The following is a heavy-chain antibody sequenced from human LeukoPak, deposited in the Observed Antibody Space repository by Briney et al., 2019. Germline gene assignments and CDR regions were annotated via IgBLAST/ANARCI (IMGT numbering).Heavy chain of an antibody. V-gene: IGHV1-18*01. CDR1: GYTFTSYG. D-gene: IGHD2-21*02. Sequence: ASVKVSCKASGYTFTSYGISWVRQAPGQGLEWMGWISAYNGNTNYAQKLQGRVTMTTDTSTSTAYMELRSLRSDDTAVYYCARVRESYCGGDCYAYWFDPWGQGTLVTVSS. J-gene: IGHJ5*02. CDR3: ARVRESYCGGDCYAYWFDP. CDR2: ISAYNGNT.